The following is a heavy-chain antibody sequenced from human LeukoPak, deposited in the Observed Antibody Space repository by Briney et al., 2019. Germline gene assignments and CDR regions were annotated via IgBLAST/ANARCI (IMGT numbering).Heavy chain of an antibody. Sequence: SETLSLTCTVSGGSISSYYWSWIRQPPGKGLEWIGYIYYSGSTNYNPSLKSRVTISVDTSKNQFSLKLGSVTAADTAVYYCARFSGDGYILGYWGQGTLVTVSS. CDR1: GGSISSYY. D-gene: IGHD5-24*01. CDR3: ARFSGDGYILGY. CDR2: IYYSGST. J-gene: IGHJ4*02. V-gene: IGHV4-59*01.